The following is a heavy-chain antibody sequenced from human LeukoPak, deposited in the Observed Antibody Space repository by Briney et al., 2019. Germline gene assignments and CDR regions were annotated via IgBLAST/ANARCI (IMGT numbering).Heavy chain of an antibody. V-gene: IGHV1-2*02. Sequence: ASVTVSCKASGYTSTGYYMHWVRQAPGQGLEWMGWINPNSGGTNYAQKFQGRVTMTRDTSISTAYMELSRLRSDDTAVYYCARGNYGSGRRYGMDVWGQGTTVTVSS. D-gene: IGHD3-10*01. CDR2: INPNSGGT. J-gene: IGHJ6*02. CDR1: GYTSTGYY. CDR3: ARGNYGSGRRYGMDV.